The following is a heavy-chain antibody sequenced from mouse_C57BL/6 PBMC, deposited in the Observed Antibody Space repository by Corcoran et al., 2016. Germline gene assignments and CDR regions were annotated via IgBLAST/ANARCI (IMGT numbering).Heavy chain of an antibody. CDR1: GYTSTDYY. D-gene: IGHD2-2*01. CDR3: APIYYGSWFAY. J-gene: IGHJ3*01. CDR2: INPNNGGT. V-gene: IGHV1-26*01. Sequence: EVQLQQSGPELVKHGASVKISCKASGYTSTDYYMNWVKQSHGKSLEWIGDINPNNGGTSYNQKFKGKATLTVDKSSSTAYMELRSLTSEDSAVYYCAPIYYGSWFAYWGQGTLVTVSA.